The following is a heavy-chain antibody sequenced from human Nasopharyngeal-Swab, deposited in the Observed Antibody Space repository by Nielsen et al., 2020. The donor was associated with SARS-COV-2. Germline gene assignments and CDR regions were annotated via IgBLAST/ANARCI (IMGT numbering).Heavy chain of an antibody. CDR3: TTDPYQLLSPTPNWFDP. Sequence: GESLKISCAASGFTFSGSAMHWVRQASGKGLEWVGRIRSKANSYATAYAASGKGRFTISRDDSKNTAYLQMNSLKTEDTAVYYCTTDPYQLLSPTPNWFDPWGQGTLVTVSS. J-gene: IGHJ5*02. CDR1: GFTFSGSA. V-gene: IGHV3-73*01. CDR2: IRSKANSYAT. D-gene: IGHD2-2*01.